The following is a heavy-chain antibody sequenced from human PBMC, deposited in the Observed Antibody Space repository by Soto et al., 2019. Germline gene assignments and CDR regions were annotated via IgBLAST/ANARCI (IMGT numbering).Heavy chain of an antibody. CDR1: GFTFSDYY. CDR2: ISSSGSTI. D-gene: IGHD3-3*01. CDR3: ASRSSDFWSGYYTYYFDY. Sequence: GGSLRLSCAASGFTFSDYYMSWIRQAPGKGLEWVSYISSSGSTIYYADSVKGRFTISRDNAKTSLYLQMNSLRAEDTAVYYCASRSSDFWSGYYTYYFDYWGQGTLVTVSS. J-gene: IGHJ4*02. V-gene: IGHV3-11*01.